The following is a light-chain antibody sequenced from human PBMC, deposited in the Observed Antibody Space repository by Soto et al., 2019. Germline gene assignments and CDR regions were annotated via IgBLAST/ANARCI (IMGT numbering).Light chain of an antibody. J-gene: IGKJ2*01. CDR3: QQYGTSPHT. CDR1: QSVSSNY. Sequence: EIVLTQSPGTLSLSPGERATLSCRASQSVSSNYLAWFQQKPGQTPRLLIFRASARATGIPDRFSGSGSGTDFTLTISRLEPEDFAVYYCQQYGTSPHTFGQGTKLEIK. V-gene: IGKV3-20*01. CDR2: RAS.